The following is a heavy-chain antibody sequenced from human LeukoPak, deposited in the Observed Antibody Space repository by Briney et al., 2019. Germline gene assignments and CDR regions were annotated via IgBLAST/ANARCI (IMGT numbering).Heavy chain of an antibody. CDR3: ARDSIAARLGY. V-gene: IGHV1-18*01. CDR1: GYTFTSYG. D-gene: IGHD6-6*01. Sequence: GASVKASCKASGYTFTSYGIGWVRQAPGQGLEWMGWISAYNGNTNYAQKLQGRVTMTTDTSTSTAYMELRSLRSDDTAVYYCARDSIAARLGYWGQGTLVTVSS. J-gene: IGHJ4*02. CDR2: ISAYNGNT.